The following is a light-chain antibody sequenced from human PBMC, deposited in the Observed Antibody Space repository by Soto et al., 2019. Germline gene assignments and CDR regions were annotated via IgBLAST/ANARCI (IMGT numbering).Light chain of an antibody. V-gene: IGKV1-39*01. CDR2: AAS. CDR1: QSISSY. J-gene: IGKJ1*01. CDR3: QQSYSTPWT. Sequence: DIQMTQCQSSLSASVGDRVTITCRASQSISSYLNWYQQKPGKAPKLLIYAASSLQSGVPSRFSGSGSGTDFTLTISSLQPEDFATYYCQQSYSTPWTFGQGTKVDIK.